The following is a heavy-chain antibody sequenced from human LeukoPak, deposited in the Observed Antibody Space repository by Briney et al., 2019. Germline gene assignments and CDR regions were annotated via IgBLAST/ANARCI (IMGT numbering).Heavy chain of an antibody. V-gene: IGHV3-74*01. J-gene: IGHJ4*02. D-gene: IGHD1-26*01. CDR1: GFTFDDYA. Sequence: PGGSLRLSCAASGFTFDDYAMHWGRQAPGKCLEWVSGINGDGSRTSYAESVKVRFTISRDNAKNTLYLQMHSLRAEDTAVYYCARDRGSTEFDYWGQGTLFTVSS. CDR3: ARDRGSTEFDY. CDR2: INGDGSRT.